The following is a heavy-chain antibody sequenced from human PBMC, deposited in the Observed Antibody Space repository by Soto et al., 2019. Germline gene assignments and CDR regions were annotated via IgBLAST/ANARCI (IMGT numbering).Heavy chain of an antibody. Sequence: EVQLVESGGGLVQPGGSLRLSCAASGFIFSNYEMNWVRQAPGKGLEWLSYIASNGNTIYYANSVKGRFTVSRDNAKGSLYLQMNSLRAADTAVYYCARGYCSGSTCYSGGYWGQGTLVTVSS. J-gene: IGHJ4*02. CDR1: GFIFSNYE. CDR3: ARGYCSGSTCYSGGY. D-gene: IGHD2-15*01. CDR2: IASNGNTI. V-gene: IGHV3-48*03.